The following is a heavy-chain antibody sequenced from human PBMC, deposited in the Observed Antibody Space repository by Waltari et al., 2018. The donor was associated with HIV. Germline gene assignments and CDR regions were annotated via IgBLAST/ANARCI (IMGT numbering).Heavy chain of an antibody. CDR2: ISGSGGST. Sequence: SAISGSGGSTYYADFVKGRFTISRDNSRTTLSLQMNSLRAEDTAVYYCAKDPFSSSWYLNYFDYWGQGTLVTVSS. CDR3: AKDPFSSSWYLNYFDY. J-gene: IGHJ4*02. D-gene: IGHD6-13*01. V-gene: IGHV3-23*01.